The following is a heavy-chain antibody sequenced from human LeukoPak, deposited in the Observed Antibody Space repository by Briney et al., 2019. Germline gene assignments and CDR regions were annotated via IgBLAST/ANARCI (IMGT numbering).Heavy chain of an antibody. CDR2: IRYDGSNK. CDR1: GFTFSSYG. Sequence: PGGSLRLSCAASGFTFSSYGMHWVRQAPGKGLEWVAFIRYDGSNKYYADSVKGRFTISRDNSKNTLYLQMNSLRAEDTAVYYCAKDEDIVVVPAAPSYWGQGTLVTVSS. CDR3: AKDEDIVVVPAAPSY. V-gene: IGHV3-30*02. J-gene: IGHJ4*02. D-gene: IGHD2-2*01.